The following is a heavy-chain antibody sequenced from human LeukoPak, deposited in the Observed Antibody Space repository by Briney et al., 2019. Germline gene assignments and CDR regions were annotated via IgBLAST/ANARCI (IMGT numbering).Heavy chain of an antibody. CDR1: GYTFTSYD. CDR3: AREARYSSSYAFDI. J-gene: IGHJ3*02. D-gene: IGHD6-13*01. Sequence: AASVKVSCKASGYTFTSYDINWVRQATGQGLEWMGWMNPNSGNTGYAQKFQGRVTMARSTSISTACMELSSLRSEDTAVYYCAREARYSSSYAFDIWGQGTMVTVSS. V-gene: IGHV1-8*01. CDR2: MNPNSGNT.